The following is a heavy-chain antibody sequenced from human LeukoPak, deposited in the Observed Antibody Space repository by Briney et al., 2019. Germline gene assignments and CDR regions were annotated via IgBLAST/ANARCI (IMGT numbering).Heavy chain of an antibody. CDR1: GGSISSSSYL. Sequence: PSETLSLTCTVSGGSISSSSYLWGLIRQPPGKGLEWIGSMYYSGSTYYNPSLKSRVTISVDTSKNQFSLRLSSVTAADTAVYYCASLTTSGFGGYYFDYWGQGTLVTVSS. CDR3: ASLTTSGFGGYYFDY. V-gene: IGHV4-39*01. CDR2: MYYSGST. D-gene: IGHD3-22*01. J-gene: IGHJ4*02.